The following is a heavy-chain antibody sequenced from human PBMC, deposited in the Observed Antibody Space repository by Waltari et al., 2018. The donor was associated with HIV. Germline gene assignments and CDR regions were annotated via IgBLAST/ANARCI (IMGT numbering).Heavy chain of an antibody. J-gene: IGHJ5*02. CDR2: ISGSGCST. CDR1: GFTFSSYA. D-gene: IGHD2-15*01. V-gene: IGHV3-23*01. Sequence: EVQLLESGGGLVQPGGSLRLSCAASGFTFSSYAMSWVRQAPGKGLEWVSAISGSGCSTYYADSVKGRFTISRDNSKNTLYLQMNSLRAEDTAVYYCAKVPCSGGSCYSVNWFDPWGQGTLVTVSS. CDR3: AKVPCSGGSCYSVNWFDP.